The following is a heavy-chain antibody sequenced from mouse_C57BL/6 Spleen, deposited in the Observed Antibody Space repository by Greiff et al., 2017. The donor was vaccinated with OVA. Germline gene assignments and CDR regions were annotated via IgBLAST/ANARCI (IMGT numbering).Heavy chain of an antibody. J-gene: IGHJ4*01. CDR3: ARAADYYGYAMDY. CDR1: GFTFSDYG. V-gene: IGHV5-17*01. Sequence: EVQVVESGGGLVKPGGSLKLSCAASGFTFSDYGMHWVRQAPEKGLEWVAYISSGSSTIYYADTVKGRFTISRDNAKNTLFRQMTSLRSEDTAMYYCARAADYYGYAMDYWGQGTSVTVSS. CDR2: ISSGSSTI. D-gene: IGHD1-1*01.